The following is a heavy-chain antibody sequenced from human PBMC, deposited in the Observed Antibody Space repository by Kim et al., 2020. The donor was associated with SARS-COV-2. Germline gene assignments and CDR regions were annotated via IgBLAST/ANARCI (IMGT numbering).Heavy chain of an antibody. D-gene: IGHD1-26*01. J-gene: IGHJ4*02. CDR3: ARGVGATLLGYYFDY. V-gene: IGHV4-59*09. Sequence: PALKSRVTISVDTSKNQFSLKLSSVTAADTAVYYCARGVGATLLGYYFDYWGQGTLVTVSS.